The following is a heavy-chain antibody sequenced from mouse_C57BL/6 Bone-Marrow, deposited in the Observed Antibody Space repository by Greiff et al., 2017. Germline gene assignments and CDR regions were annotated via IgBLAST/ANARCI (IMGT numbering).Heavy chain of an antibody. J-gene: IGHJ2*01. CDR1: GYAFSSSW. CDR2: LYPGDGDT. CDR3: ARGRYY. V-gene: IGHV1-82*01. Sequence: LMESGPELVKPGASVKISCKASGYAFSSSWMNWVKQRPGQGLEWIGRLYPGDGDTNYNGKFKGKATLTADKSSSTAYMQLSSLTSEDSAVYFCARGRYYWGQGTTLTVSS.